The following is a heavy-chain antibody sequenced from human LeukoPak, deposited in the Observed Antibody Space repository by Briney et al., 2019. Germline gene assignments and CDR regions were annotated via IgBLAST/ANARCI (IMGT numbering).Heavy chain of an antibody. J-gene: IGHJ4*02. CDR2: ISGSSGSGRT. D-gene: IGHD2-21*02. V-gene: IGHV3-23*01. CDR1: GFTFSSYA. Sequence: GGSLRLSCAASGFTFSSYAMSWVRQAPGKGLEWVSGISGSSGSGRTYYADSVKGRFTISRDNSKNTLYLQVNSLRAEDTAVYYCARYARVTGRGHFDCWGQGTLVTVSS. CDR3: ARYARVTGRGHFDC.